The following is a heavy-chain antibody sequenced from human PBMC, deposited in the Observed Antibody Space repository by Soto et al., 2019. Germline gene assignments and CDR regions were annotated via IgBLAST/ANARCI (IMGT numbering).Heavy chain of an antibody. CDR2: FSGSGGST. Sequence: PGGSLRLSCASSGFTFSSYAMSLVRQAPGKGLEWVSTFSGSGGSTYYADSVKGRFTISRDNSKNTLYLQMNSLRAEDTAVYYCATFPPPGITGTTDYFDYWGQGTLVTVSS. CDR3: ATFPPPGITGTTDYFDY. J-gene: IGHJ4*02. D-gene: IGHD1-20*01. V-gene: IGHV3-23*01. CDR1: GFTFSSYA.